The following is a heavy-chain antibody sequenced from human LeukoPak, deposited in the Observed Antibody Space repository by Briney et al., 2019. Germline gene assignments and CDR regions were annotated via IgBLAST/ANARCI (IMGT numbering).Heavy chain of an antibody. CDR1: GFTFISYA. CDR2: ISGSGGST. Sequence: GGSLRLSCAASGFTFISYAMSWVRQAPGKGLEWVSAISGSGGSTYYADSVKGRFTISRDNSKNTLYLHMNSLKPEDTAVYYCTTANDGLWGRGTVVTVSS. CDR3: TTANDGL. V-gene: IGHV3-23*01. J-gene: IGHJ2*01. D-gene: IGHD1-1*01.